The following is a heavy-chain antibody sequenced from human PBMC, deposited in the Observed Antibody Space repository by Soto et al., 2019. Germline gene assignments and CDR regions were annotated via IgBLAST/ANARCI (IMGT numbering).Heavy chain of an antibody. V-gene: IGHV3-48*02. CDR3: ARDGSGDTAMVSSGMDV. CDR2: ISSSSSTI. CDR1: GFTFSSYS. Sequence: GGSLRLSCAASGFTFSSYSMNWVRQAPGKGLEWVSYISSSSSTIYYADSVKGRFTISRDNAKNSLYLQMNSLRDEDTAVYYCARDGSGDTAMVSSGMDVWGQGTTVTVSS. J-gene: IGHJ6*02. D-gene: IGHD5-18*01.